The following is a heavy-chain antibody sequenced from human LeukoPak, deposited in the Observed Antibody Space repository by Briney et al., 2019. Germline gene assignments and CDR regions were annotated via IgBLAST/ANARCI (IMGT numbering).Heavy chain of an antibody. D-gene: IGHD5-18*01. V-gene: IGHV3-66*01. CDR3: ARGGIQLWSDDAFDI. J-gene: IGHJ3*02. Sequence: GGSLRLSCAASGFTFSSYSMNWVRQAPGKGLEWVSVIYSGGSTYYADSVKGRFTISRDNSKNTLYLQMNSLRAEDTAVYYCARGGIQLWSDDAFDIWGQGTMVTVSS. CDR1: GFTFSSYS. CDR2: IYSGGST.